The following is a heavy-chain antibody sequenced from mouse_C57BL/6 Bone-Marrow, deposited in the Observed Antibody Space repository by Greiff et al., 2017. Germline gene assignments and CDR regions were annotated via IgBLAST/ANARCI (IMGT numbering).Heavy chain of an antibody. J-gene: IGHJ1*03. CDR2: IFPGSGST. CDR1: GYTFTDYY. V-gene: IGHV1-75*01. Sequence: QVQLQQSGPELVKPGASVKISCKASGYTFTDYYINWVKQRPGQGLEWIGWIFPGSGSTYYNEKFKGKATLTVDKSSSTAYMLLSSLTSEDSAVYFCATSYCGSDDWYFDVWGTGTTVTVSS. CDR3: ATSYCGSDDWYFDV. D-gene: IGHD1-1*01.